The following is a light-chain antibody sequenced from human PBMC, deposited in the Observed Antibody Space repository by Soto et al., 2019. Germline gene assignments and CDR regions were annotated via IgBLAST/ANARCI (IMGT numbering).Light chain of an antibody. CDR3: QVWDSSTRV. Sequence: SYELTQPPSVSVSPGQTASITCSGDSLGNKYACWYQQKPGQSPVLVIYQDSKRPSGIPERFSGSNSGNTATLTISGTQAMDEADYYCQVWDSSTRVFGGGTKLTVL. J-gene: IGLJ3*02. V-gene: IGLV3-1*01. CDR2: QDS. CDR1: SLGNKY.